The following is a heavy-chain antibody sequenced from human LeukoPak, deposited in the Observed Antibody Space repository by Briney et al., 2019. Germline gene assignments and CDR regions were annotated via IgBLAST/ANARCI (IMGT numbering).Heavy chain of an antibody. V-gene: IGHV1-18*01. Sequence: ASVKVSCKASGYIFTNYGITWVRQAPGQGLEWMGWISAYNGNTNYAQKLLGRVIMTTDTSTTTACMELRSLISDDTAVYYCARDGGIAVASHLIDFWGQGTLVTVSS. CDR1: GYIFTNYG. CDR3: ARDGGIAVASHLIDF. CDR2: ISAYNGNT. J-gene: IGHJ4*02. D-gene: IGHD6-19*01.